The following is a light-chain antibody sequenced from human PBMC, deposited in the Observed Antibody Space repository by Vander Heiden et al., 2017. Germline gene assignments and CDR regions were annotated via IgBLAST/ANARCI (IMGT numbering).Light chain of an antibody. CDR3: QQNNSYPPFT. Sequence: SPSSLSASVGDRVTITCRASQGISSWLAWYQQKPEKAPKSLIYAASSLQSGVPSRFSGSGCGTDFTLTISSRQPEDFATYYCQQNNSYPPFTFGHGTKVDIK. CDR2: AAS. V-gene: IGKV1D-16*01. CDR1: QGISSW. J-gene: IGKJ3*01.